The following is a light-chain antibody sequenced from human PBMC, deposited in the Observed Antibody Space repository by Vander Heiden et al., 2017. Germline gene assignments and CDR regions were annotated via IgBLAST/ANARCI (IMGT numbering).Light chain of an antibody. J-gene: IGLJ3*02. CDR3: CSYAGSRTFVV. V-gene: IGLV2-23*02. CDR2: EAI. Sequence: QSPLTQPASVSGSPGQSITISFTGSSSDVGSYNLVSWYKQQPGKAPKLIIYEAIKRPSGVSDRFSASKSGNTASLTISGLQVQDEADYYCCSYAGSRTFVVIGGGTKLTVL. CDR1: SSDVGSYNL.